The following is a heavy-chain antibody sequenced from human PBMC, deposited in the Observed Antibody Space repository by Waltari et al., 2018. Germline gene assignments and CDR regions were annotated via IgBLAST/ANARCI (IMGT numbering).Heavy chain of an antibody. V-gene: IGHV1-2*02. J-gene: IGHJ4*02. CDR1: GYTFTGYY. CDR2: INPNGGGT. Sequence: QVQLVQSGAEVKKPGASVKVSCKASGYTFTGYYMHWVRQAPGQGLEWMGWINPNGGGTNYAQKFQGRVTMTRDTAISTAYRELSRLRSDDTAVYYCARDEGGATVLDYWGQGTLVTVSS. CDR3: ARDEGGATVLDY. D-gene: IGHD1-26*01.